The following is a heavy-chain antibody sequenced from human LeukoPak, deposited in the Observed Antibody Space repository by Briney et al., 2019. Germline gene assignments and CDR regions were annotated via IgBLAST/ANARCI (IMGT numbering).Heavy chain of an antibody. J-gene: IGHJ4*02. Sequence: PSETLSLTCAVSGGSFSGYYWSWIRQPPGKGLEWIVEINHSGSTNYNPSLKSRVTISVDTSKNQFSLRLSYVTASDTAVYYCARGHRYDSSGYHRQGLFDYWGQGTMVTVSS. CDR3: ARGHRYDSSGYHRQGLFDY. CDR1: GGSFSGYY. D-gene: IGHD3-22*01. V-gene: IGHV4-34*01. CDR2: INHSGST.